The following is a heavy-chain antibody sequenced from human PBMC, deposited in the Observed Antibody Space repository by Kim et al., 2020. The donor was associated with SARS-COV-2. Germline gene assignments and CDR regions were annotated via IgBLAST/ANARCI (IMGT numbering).Heavy chain of an antibody. J-gene: IGHJ3*02. D-gene: IGHD2-8*02. V-gene: IGHV5-10-1*01. CDR2: YI. Sequence: YINYSPSFQGHVTSSADKSISTAYLQWSSLKASDTAMYYCARHTYWAFDIWGQGTMVTVSS. CDR3: ARHTYWAFDI.